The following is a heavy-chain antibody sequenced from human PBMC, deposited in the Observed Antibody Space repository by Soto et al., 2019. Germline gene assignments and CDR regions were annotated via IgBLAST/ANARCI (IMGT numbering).Heavy chain of an antibody. CDR1: GFTFSSYA. D-gene: IGHD1-26*01. V-gene: IGHV3-23*01. CDR3: AKGEYSGAYYYYYMDV. CDR2: ISGSGGST. J-gene: IGHJ6*03. Sequence: EVQLLESGGGLVQPGGSLRLSCAASGFTFSSYAMSWVRQAPGKGLEWVSAISGSGGSTYYADSVKGRFTISRDNSKNTLYLQMNSLRAEDTAVYYCAKGEYSGAYYYYYMDVWGKGTTVTVSS.